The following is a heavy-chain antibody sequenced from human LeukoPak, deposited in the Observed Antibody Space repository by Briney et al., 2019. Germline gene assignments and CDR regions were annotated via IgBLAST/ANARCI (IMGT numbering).Heavy chain of an antibody. CDR1: GFSFSTYA. CDR2: FSGDNGST. CDR3: AKGRISSYYDSIDY. J-gene: IGHJ4*02. D-gene: IGHD3-22*01. V-gene: IGHV3-23*01. Sequence: GGSLRLSCAASGFSFSTYAMSWVRQAPGKRLEWVSTFSGDNGSTYYADSVKGRFTISRDNSKNMLYLQMNSLRAEDTAVYYCAKGRISSYYDSIDYWGQGTLVTVSS.